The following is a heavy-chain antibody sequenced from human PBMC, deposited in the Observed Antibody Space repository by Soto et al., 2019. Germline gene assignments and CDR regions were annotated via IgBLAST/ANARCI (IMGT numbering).Heavy chain of an antibody. CDR2: IIPIFGTA. Sequence: QVQLVQSGAEVKKPGSSVKVSCKASGGTFSSYAISWVRQAPGQGLEWMGGIIPIFGTANYAQKFQGRVTITADESTSTAYMELSSLRSEDTAVYYCARDDCSGGSCYPSYYGMDVWGQGTTVTVSS. CDR3: ARDDCSGGSCYPSYYGMDV. V-gene: IGHV1-69*01. D-gene: IGHD2-15*01. J-gene: IGHJ6*02. CDR1: GGTFSSYA.